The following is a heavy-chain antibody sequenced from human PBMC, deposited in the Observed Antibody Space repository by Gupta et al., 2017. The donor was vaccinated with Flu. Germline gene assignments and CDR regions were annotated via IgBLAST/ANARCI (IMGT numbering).Heavy chain of an antibody. CDR3: TTDPRALDGVFVRFFDP. J-gene: IGHJ5*02. CDR2: IKSKTDGGTT. V-gene: IGHV3-15*01. D-gene: IGHD3-10*02. Sequence: NWVRQAPGKGLEWVARIKSKTDGGTTDYAAPVKGRFTISRDDSKNTLYLQMDSLKTEDTALYYCTTDPRALDGVFVRFFDPWGPGTLVTVSS.